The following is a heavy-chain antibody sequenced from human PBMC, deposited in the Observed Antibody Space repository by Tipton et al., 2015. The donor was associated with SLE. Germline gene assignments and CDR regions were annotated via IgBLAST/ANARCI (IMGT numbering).Heavy chain of an antibody. D-gene: IGHD3-3*01. CDR3: ARAPLFGVVTVRGPFDY. J-gene: IGHJ4*02. V-gene: IGHV4-59*11. Sequence: TLSLTCTVSSGSISSHYWSWIRQAPGKGLEWIGYIYYKGSTDYKSSLKSRLTISIDTSKNQVSLKLTSVTAADTAVYYCARAPLFGVVTVRGPFDYWGQGTLVTVSS. CDR2: IYYKGST. CDR1: SGSISSHY.